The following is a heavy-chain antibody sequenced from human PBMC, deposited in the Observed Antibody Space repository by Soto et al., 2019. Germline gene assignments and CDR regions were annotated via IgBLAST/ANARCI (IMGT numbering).Heavy chain of an antibody. V-gene: IGHV3-30-3*01. D-gene: IGHD2-21*02. J-gene: IGHJ3*02. Sequence: PGVSLRLSCAASGFNFGTYALHWVRQAPGKGLQWVAVIASDGATKYNTDSVRGRITISRDNSNSTLFLQMNSLRPEDTAVYFCARSARVVTRDAFDIWGQGTLVTVSS. CDR3: ARSARVVTRDAFDI. CDR2: IASDGATK. CDR1: GFNFGTYA.